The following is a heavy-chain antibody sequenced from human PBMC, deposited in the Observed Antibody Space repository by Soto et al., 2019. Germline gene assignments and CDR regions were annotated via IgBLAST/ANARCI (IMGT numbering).Heavy chain of an antibody. CDR2: INANSGGT. CDR1: GYTFTGYC. Sequence: ASVKVSCKASGYTFTGYCIHWVRQAPGQGLEWMGWINANSGGTNYAQKFQGRVTMTRDTSTSTAYMGLSRLRPDDTAVYYCARVENNWNYYYGMDVWGQGTTVTVSS. J-gene: IGHJ6*02. V-gene: IGHV1-2*02. CDR3: ARVENNWNYYYGMDV. D-gene: IGHD1-20*01.